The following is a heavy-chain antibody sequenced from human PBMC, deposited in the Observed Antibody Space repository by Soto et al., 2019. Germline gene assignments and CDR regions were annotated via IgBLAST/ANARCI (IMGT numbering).Heavy chain of an antibody. D-gene: IGHD3-3*01. CDR1: GFTFSSFG. CDR2: IWYDGSKK. V-gene: IGHV3-33*01. CDR3: ARDASYYSLWSGYYPSRNGMDV. Sequence: VESGGGVVQPGRSLRLSCAASGFTFSSFGMHWVRQAPGKGLEWVSLIWYDGSKKSYGDSVKGRFTISRDNSRNTVYLQMNSLRADDTAVYYCARDASYYSLWSGYYPSRNGMDVWGQGTTVTVS. J-gene: IGHJ6*02.